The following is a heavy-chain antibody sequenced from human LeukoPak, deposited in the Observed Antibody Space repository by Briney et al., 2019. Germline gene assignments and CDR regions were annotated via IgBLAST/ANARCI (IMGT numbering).Heavy chain of an antibody. J-gene: IGHJ4*02. CDR1: GGSISSGDYY. CDR2: IYYSGST. Sequence: NPSETLSLTCTVSGGSISSGDYYWSWIRQPPGKGLEWIGYIYYSGSTYYNPSLKSRVTISVDTSKNQFSLKLSSVTAADTAVYYCARAAKYYYDSSGYYLAYWGQGTLVTVSS. CDR3: ARAAKYYYDSSGYYLAY. D-gene: IGHD3-22*01. V-gene: IGHV4-30-4*01.